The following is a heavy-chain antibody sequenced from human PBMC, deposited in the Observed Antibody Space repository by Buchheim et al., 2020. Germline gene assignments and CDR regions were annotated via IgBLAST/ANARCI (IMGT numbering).Heavy chain of an antibody. Sequence: QVQLVQSGAEVKKPGSSVKVSCKASGGTFSSYAISWVRQAPGQGLEWMGIINPSGGSTSYAQKFQGRVTMTRDTSTSTVYMELSSLRSEDTAVYYCARDREMTSYYYYGMDVWGQGTT. CDR2: INPSGGST. V-gene: IGHV1-46*01. J-gene: IGHJ6*02. D-gene: IGHD5-24*01. CDR3: ARDREMTSYYYYGMDV. CDR1: GGTFSSYA.